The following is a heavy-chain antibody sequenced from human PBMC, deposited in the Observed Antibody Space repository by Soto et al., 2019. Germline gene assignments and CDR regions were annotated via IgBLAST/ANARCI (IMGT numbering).Heavy chain of an antibody. V-gene: IGHV3-48*03. CDR2: ISSSGSTI. CDR3: AREGWLQFRGFDY. CDR1: GFTFSSYE. D-gene: IGHD5-12*01. Sequence: PGGSLRLSCAASGFTFSSYEMNWVRQAPGKGLEWVSYISSSGSTIYYADSVKGRFTISRDNAKNSLYLQMNSLRAEDTAVYYCAREGWLQFRGFDYWGQGTLVTVSS. J-gene: IGHJ4*02.